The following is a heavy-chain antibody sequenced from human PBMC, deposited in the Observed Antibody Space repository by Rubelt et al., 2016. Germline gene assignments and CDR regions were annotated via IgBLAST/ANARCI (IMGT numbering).Heavy chain of an antibody. Sequence: EVQLVESGGGLIQPGGSLRLSCAASGFTVSSYYMSWVRQAPGKGLEWVSSVSGTGDITNYADSVKGRFTASRDNSKNTLFLQMDNLGAEDTAIYYCARNADVLRFLEWLSCFDHWGLGTLVTVAS. J-gene: IGHJ4*02. CDR2: SGTGDIT. CDR3: ARNADVLRFLEWLSCFDH. V-gene: IGHV3-53*01. D-gene: IGHD3-3*01. CDR1: GFTVSSYY.